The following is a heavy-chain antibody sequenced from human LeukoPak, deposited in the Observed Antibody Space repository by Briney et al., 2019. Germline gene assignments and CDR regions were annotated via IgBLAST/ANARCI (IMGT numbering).Heavy chain of an antibody. D-gene: IGHD6-13*01. CDR3: AKDHFGYSSSSLDY. CDR1: EFSFNSYA. Sequence: GGSLRLPCSASEFSFNSYAMSWVRQAPGKGLEWVSAISASGGSTYSADSVKGRFTISRDNSKNTLYLQMNSLRAEDTAVYFCAKDHFGYSSSSLDYWGQGTLVTVSS. CDR2: ISASGGST. J-gene: IGHJ4*02. V-gene: IGHV3-23*01.